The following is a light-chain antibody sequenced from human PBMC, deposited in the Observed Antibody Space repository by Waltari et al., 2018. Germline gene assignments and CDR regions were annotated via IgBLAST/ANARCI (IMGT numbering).Light chain of an antibody. J-gene: IGLJ3*02. CDR2: FNN. CDR3: AVWDDSLNGWV. V-gene: IGLV1-44*01. Sequence: QSVVTQPPSASWPTGQQVILSSSGSRYNIGTHTVPWFQQLPGTAPKLLMFFNNQRPSGVPDRFSGSKSGTSASLAISGLRSEDEAHYYCAVWDDSLNGWVFGGGTKLTVL. CDR1: RYNIGTHT.